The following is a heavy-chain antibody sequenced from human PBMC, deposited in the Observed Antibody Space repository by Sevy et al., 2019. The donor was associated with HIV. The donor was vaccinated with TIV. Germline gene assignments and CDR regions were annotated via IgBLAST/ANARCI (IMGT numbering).Heavy chain of an antibody. D-gene: IGHD5-12*01. V-gene: IGHV1-69*13. Sequence: APLKVSCKASGGTFSSYAISWVRQAPGQGLEWMGGIIPIFGTANYAQKFQGRVTITADESTSTAYMELSSLRSEDTAVYYCARDGYTNAEYFQHWGQGTLVTVSS. CDR1: GGTFSSYA. CDR2: IIPIFGTA. CDR3: ARDGYTNAEYFQH. J-gene: IGHJ1*01.